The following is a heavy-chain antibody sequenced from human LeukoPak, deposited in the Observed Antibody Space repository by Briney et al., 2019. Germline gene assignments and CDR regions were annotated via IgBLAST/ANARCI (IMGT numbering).Heavy chain of an antibody. J-gene: IGHJ6*03. CDR1: SGFFSTFY. V-gene: IGHV4-4*07. CDR3: ARGLGGASYYMDA. D-gene: IGHD3-16*01. Sequence: SETLSLTCSVSSGFFSTFYWTWVRQSAWKGLEWIGRVDTSGSTHYNPSLKGRATMSLDTSKNQFSLRLTSVTVADTAVYYCARGLGGASYYMDAWGRGTTVTVSS. CDR2: VDTSGST.